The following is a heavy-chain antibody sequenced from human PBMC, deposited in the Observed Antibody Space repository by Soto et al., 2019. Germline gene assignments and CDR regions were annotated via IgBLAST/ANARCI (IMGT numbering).Heavy chain of an antibody. CDR3: AKNRGSGSVYYYNADV. CDR1: GFTFNNFA. V-gene: IGHV3-23*01. J-gene: IGHJ6*03. D-gene: IGHD3-10*01. CDR2: IRGSGGTT. Sequence: EVQVLESGGGLVEPGGSLRLSCVGSGFTFNNFAMSWVRQVPGKGLEWVSIIRGSGGTTFYADSVKGRFTISRDNSKNTLYLQMNSLRAEDTALYYCAKNRGSGSVYYYNADVWDQGTTVTVS.